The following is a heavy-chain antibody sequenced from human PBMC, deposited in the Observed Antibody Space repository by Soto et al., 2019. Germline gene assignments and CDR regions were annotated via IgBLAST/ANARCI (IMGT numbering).Heavy chain of an antibody. D-gene: IGHD6-6*01. CDR3: ASFREYSSSAYFDY. V-gene: IGHV1-69*13. CDR2: IIPIFGTA. CDR1: GGTFSSYA. Sequence: SVKVSCKASGGTFSSYAISWVRQAPGQGLEWMGGIIPIFGTANYAQKFQGRVTITADESTSTAYMELSSLRSEDTAVYYCASFREYSSSAYFDYWGQGTLVTVSS. J-gene: IGHJ4*02.